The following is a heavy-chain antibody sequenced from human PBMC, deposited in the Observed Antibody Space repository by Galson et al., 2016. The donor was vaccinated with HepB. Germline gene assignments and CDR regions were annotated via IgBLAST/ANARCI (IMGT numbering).Heavy chain of an antibody. CDR1: GYSFTNHW. CDR2: INPGDSDS. Sequence: QSGAEVKKPGESLKISCKGSGYSFTNHWIGWVRQTPGKGLEWMGLINPGDSDSRYSPSFQGQVTISADKSISTAYLQWSSLTASDTAIYYCARQVVAAAGPGNNWFDPWGQGTLVTVTS. J-gene: IGHJ5*02. CDR3: ARQVVAAAGPGNNWFDP. V-gene: IGHV5-51*01. D-gene: IGHD6-13*01.